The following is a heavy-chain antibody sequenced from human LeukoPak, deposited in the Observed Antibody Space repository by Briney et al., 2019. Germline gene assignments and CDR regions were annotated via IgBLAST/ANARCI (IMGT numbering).Heavy chain of an antibody. D-gene: IGHD3-22*01. CDR2: IYYSGST. CDR3: ARVMSRQYYYDRPFDP. Sequence: SETLSLTCTVSGGSISNDYWSWIRQPPGKGLEWIGYIYYSGSTNYNPSLKSRVTISVDTSKNQFSLRLSSVTAADTAVYYCARVMSRQYYYDRPFDPWGQGTLVTVSS. V-gene: IGHV4-59*01. J-gene: IGHJ5*02. CDR1: GGSISNDY.